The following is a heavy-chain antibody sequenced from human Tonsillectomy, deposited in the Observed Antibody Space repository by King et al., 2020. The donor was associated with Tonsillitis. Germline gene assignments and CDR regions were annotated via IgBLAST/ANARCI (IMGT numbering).Heavy chain of an antibody. CDR3: AGPAGKEERLLPQHEYFQH. J-gene: IGHJ1*01. CDR1: GVTFSSYS. D-gene: IGHD3-3*01. CDR2: ISSSSSTI. V-gene: IGHV3-48*04. Sequence: EVQLVESGGGLVQPGGSLRLSCAASGVTFSSYSMNWVRQAPGKGLEWVSYISSSSSTIYYADSVKGRFTISRDNAKNSLYLQMNCPRAEDTAVYYCAGPAGKEERLLPQHEYFQHWGQGTLVTVSS.